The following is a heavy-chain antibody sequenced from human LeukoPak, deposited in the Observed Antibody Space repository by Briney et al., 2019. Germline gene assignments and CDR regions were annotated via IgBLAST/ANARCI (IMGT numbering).Heavy chain of an antibody. CDR2: INHGGSEK. V-gene: IGHV3-7*03. J-gene: IGHJ3*02. CDR1: GFTFSSYW. D-gene: IGHD1-1*01. Sequence: GGSLRLSCAASGFTFSSYWMSWVRQSPGKGLEWVANINHGGSEKFYVESVEGRFTISRDNAKSSLYLQMNSLRAEDSAEYYCAKSLLTTATGTGRAFDIWGQGTMVTVSA. CDR3: AKSLLTTATGTGRAFDI.